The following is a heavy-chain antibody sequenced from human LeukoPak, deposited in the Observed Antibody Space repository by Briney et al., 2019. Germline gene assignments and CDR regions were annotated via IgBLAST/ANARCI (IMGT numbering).Heavy chain of an antibody. CDR1: GGSISSGGYY. Sequence: SETLSLTCTVSGGSISSGGYYWSWIRQPPGKGLEWIRYIYHSGSTYYNPSLKSRVTISVDRSKNQFSLKLSSVTAADTAVYYCARLYSSSWADFDYWGQGTLVTVSS. J-gene: IGHJ4*02. CDR3: ARLYSSSWADFDY. V-gene: IGHV4-30-2*01. CDR2: IYHSGST. D-gene: IGHD6-13*01.